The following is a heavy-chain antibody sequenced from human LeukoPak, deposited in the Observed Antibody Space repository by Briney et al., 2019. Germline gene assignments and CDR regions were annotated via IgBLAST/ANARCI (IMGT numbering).Heavy chain of an antibody. V-gene: IGHV3-48*04. J-gene: IGHJ4*02. Sequence: GGSLRLSCAASGFTFSSYSMNWVRQAPGKGLEWVSYISSSSSTIYYADSVKGRFTISRDNAKNSLYLQMNSLRAEDTAVYYCAREDGYKYYFVSWGQGILVTVSS. D-gene: IGHD2-21*02. CDR2: ISSSSSTI. CDR1: GFTFSSYS. CDR3: AREDGYKYYFVS.